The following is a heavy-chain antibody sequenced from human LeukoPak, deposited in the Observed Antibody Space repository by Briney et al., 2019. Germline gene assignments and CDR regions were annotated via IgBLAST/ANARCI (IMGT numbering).Heavy chain of an antibody. Sequence: SGTLSLTCGVSGVSITSSYPHWWSWVRQSPGKGLEWIGEIHHSGSTNYNSPFRSRVSMSVDKSKNHISLELGSVTAADSAVYHCARGRDYVWGTWGQGTLVTVSS. D-gene: IGHD3-16*01. J-gene: IGHJ4*02. V-gene: IGHV4-4*02. CDR1: GVSITSSYPHW. CDR3: ARGRDYVWGT. CDR2: IHHSGST.